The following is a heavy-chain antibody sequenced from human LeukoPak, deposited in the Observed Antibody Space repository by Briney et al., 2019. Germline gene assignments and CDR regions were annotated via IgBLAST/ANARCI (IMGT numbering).Heavy chain of an antibody. Sequence: ASVKVSCKASGGTFSSYAISWVRQAPGQGLEWMGGIIPIFGTANYAQKFQGRVTITADESTSTAYMELSSLRSDDTAVYYCARDQPSSLYAFDIWGQGTMVTVSS. D-gene: IGHD2-2*01. CDR1: GGTFSSYA. CDR3: ARDQPSSLYAFDI. V-gene: IGHV1-69*13. CDR2: IIPIFGTA. J-gene: IGHJ3*02.